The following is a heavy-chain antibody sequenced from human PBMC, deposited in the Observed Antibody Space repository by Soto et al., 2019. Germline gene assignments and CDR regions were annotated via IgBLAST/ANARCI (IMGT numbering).Heavy chain of an antibody. J-gene: IGHJ3*02. V-gene: IGHV3-21*01. CDR2: ISSSSSYI. CDR3: ARAPPGSGSYYAFDI. D-gene: IGHD1-26*01. Sequence: GGSLRLSCAASGFTFSSYSMNWVRQAPGKGLEWVSSISSSSSYIYYADSVKGRFTISRDNAKNSLYLQMNSLRAEDTAVYYCARAPPGSGSYYAFDICGQGTMVTVSS. CDR1: GFTFSSYS.